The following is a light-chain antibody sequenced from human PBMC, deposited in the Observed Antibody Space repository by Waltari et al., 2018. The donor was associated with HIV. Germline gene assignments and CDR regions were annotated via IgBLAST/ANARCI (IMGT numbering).Light chain of an antibody. J-gene: IGLJ1*01. Sequence: SYELTPPPSVSVSPGPTARITRPGDQLGDKYACWYQQMPGQSPVLVIYQDSKRPSGFPELFAGSNSGNTATLTISGTQAMDEADYYCQAWDSSTVVFGTGTKVTVL. CDR1: QLGDKY. CDR3: QAWDSSTVV. CDR2: QDS. V-gene: IGLV3-1*01.